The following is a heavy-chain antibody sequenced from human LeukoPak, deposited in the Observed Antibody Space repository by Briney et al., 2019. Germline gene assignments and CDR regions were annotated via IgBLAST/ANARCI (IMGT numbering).Heavy chain of an antibody. J-gene: IGHJ6*02. V-gene: IGHV3-21*01. CDR1: GFTFSSYS. CDR2: ISSSSSYI. D-gene: IGHD3-10*01. Sequence: GGALRLSCAASGFTFSSYSMNWVRQAPGKGLESVSSISSSSSYIYYADSVKGRFTISRDNAKNSLYLQMNSLRAEDTAVYYCARYGTRYGSGSYYGMDVWGQGTTVTVSS. CDR3: ARYGTRYGSGSYYGMDV.